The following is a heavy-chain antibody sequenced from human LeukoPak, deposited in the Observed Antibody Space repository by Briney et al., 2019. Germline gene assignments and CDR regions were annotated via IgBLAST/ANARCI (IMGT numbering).Heavy chain of an antibody. Sequence: SVKVTCKASGGTFSSYAISWVRQAPGQGLEWMGGIIPIFGTANYAQKFQGRVTITADESTSTAYMELSSLRSEDTAVYYCARDLIYRYGSYFDYWGQGTLVTVSS. J-gene: IGHJ4*02. CDR1: GGTFSSYA. D-gene: IGHD3-16*02. V-gene: IGHV1-69*13. CDR3: ARDLIYRYGSYFDY. CDR2: IIPIFGTA.